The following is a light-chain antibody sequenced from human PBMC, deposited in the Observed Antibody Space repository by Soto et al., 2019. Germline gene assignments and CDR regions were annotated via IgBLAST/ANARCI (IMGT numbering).Light chain of an antibody. V-gene: IGKV1-33*01. J-gene: IGKJ4*01. CDR3: QQYDNIPLT. Sequence: DFQMTQSPSSLSASVGDRVTITCQASQDISDFLNWYQQKPGAAPKLLIYDASNLQAGVPSRFSGSGSGTDFTFTISSLQPEDVASYYCQQYDNIPLTFGGGTKVEI. CDR1: QDISDF. CDR2: DAS.